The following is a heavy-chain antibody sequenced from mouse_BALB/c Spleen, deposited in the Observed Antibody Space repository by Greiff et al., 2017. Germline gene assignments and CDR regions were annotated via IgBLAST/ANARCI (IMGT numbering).Heavy chain of an antibody. CDR2: ISYSGST. CDR1: GDSITSGY. CDR3: AYYYGSSYRYFDV. V-gene: IGHV3-8*02. D-gene: IGHD1-1*01. J-gene: IGHJ1*01. Sequence: VQLQESGPSLVKPSQTLSLTCSVTGDSITSGYWNWIRKFPGNKLEYMGYISYSGSTYYNPSLKSRISITRDTSKNQYYLQLNSVTTEDTATYYCAYYYGSSYRYFDVWGAGTTVTVSS.